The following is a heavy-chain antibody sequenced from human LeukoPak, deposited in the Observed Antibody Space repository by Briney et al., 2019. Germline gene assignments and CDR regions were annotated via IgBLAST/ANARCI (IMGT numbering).Heavy chain of an antibody. CDR1: GGSISSYY. D-gene: IGHD3-22*01. J-gene: IGHJ5*02. V-gene: IGHV4-59*01. Sequence: SETLSLTCTVSGGSISSYYWNWLRQPPGKGLEWIGYIYYSGSTNYNPSLKSRVTISVDMSKIQFSLKLSSVTAADTAVYYCARENYDSSGYNNWFDPWGQGTLVTVSS. CDR3: ARENYDSSGYNNWFDP. CDR2: IYYSGST.